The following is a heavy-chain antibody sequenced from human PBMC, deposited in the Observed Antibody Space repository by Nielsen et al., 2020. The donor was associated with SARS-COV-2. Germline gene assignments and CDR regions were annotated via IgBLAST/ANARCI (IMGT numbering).Heavy chain of an antibody. Sequence: SETLSLTCGVYDGSFSGFYWSWIRQAPGKGLEWIAYNYNSAKTMYNSSLKSRVTMSVDTSKNQLSLRLTSVTAADTAVYYCARGRAPLRYWGQGILVTVSS. V-gene: IGHV4-59*01. D-gene: IGHD2-15*01. CDR2: NYNSAKT. CDR1: DGSFSGFY. CDR3: ARGRAPLRY. J-gene: IGHJ4*02.